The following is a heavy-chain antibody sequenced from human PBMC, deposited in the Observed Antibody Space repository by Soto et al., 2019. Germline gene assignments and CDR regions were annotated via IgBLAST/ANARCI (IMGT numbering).Heavy chain of an antibody. CDR1: GFTFSSYA. CDR2: ISYDGSNK. V-gene: IGHV3-30-3*01. D-gene: IGHD3-16*01. CDR3: ARDGGSPLDTPNWFDP. J-gene: IGHJ5*02. Sequence: GGSLRLSCAASGFTFSSYAMHWVRQAPGKGLEWVAVISYDGSNKYYADSVKGRFTISRDNSKNTLYLQMNSLRAEDTAVYYCARDGGSPLDTPNWFDPWGQGTLVTVSS.